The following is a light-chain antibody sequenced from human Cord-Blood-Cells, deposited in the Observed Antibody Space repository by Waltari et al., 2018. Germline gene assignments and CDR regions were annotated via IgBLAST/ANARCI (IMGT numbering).Light chain of an antibody. V-gene: IGKV3-11*02. Sequence: EIVLTQSPATLSLSPGERATLSCRASQSVSSYLAWYQQKPGQAPRLLIYDASNRATGTPARFSGSGSGRDFTLAISRLEPEDFAGYYCRQRSNWLTFGGGTKVEIK. CDR1: QSVSSY. CDR2: DAS. J-gene: IGKJ4*01. CDR3: RQRSNWLT.